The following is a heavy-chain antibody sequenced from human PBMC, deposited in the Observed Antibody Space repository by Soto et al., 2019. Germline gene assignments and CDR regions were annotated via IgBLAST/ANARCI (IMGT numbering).Heavy chain of an antibody. J-gene: IGHJ5*02. CDR2: ISGSGSNT. Sequence: EVQLSESGGGLVQPGGSLRLSCAASGFTFSSHAMNWVRQAPGKGLEWVSAISGSGSNTYYAENVKGRFSISRDNSTNTLYLQMHSLRAEDTAVYYCAKDRAAHGDNWFDPWGQGTLVTVSS. CDR1: GFTFSSHA. V-gene: IGHV3-23*01. CDR3: AKDRAAHGDNWFDP. D-gene: IGHD6-25*01.